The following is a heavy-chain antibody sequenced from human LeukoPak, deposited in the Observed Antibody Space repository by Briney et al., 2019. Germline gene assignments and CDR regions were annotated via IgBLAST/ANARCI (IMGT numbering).Heavy chain of an antibody. CDR1: GGTFSSYA. D-gene: IGHD1-26*01. CDR3: ARDAQWELRAFDV. CDR2: IIPVFGTA. J-gene: IGHJ3*01. Sequence: SVKVSCKASGGTFSSYAISWVRQAPGQGLEWMGGIIPVFGTANYAQKFEGRVTITADKSTNTTYMEISSLTSDDTAAYYCARDAQWELRAFDVWGRGTMVIVSS. V-gene: IGHV1-69*06.